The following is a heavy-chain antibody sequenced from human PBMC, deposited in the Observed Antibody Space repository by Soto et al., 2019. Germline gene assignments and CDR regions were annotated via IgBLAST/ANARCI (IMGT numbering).Heavy chain of an antibody. J-gene: IGHJ4*02. Sequence: EVQLLESGGGLVQPGGSLRLSCAASGFTFSSYAMSWVRQAPGKGLEWVSAISGSGGSTYYADSVKGRFTISRDNSKNTLYLQMHSLRAEDTAVYYCAKDLQKDLGVVPVIPYYWGQGTLVTVSS. CDR1: GFTFSSYA. D-gene: IGHD2-2*01. CDR2: ISGSGGST. V-gene: IGHV3-23*01. CDR3: AKDLQKDLGVVPVIPYY.